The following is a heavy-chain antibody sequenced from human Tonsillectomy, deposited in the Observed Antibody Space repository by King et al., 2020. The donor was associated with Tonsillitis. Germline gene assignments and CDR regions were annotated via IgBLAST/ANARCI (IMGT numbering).Heavy chain of an antibody. D-gene: IGHD2-2*01. CDR2: IYTSGST. V-gene: IGHV4-61*02. CDR3: ARDVDLGNCSSASCEYWFDP. CDR1: GGSISSGTYY. J-gene: IGHJ5*02. Sequence: PLQESGPGLVKPSQTLSLTCTVSGGSISSGTYYWSWIRQPAGKGLEWIGRIYTSGSTNYNPSLKSRVTMSVDTSKNQFSLKLSSVSAADTAVYYCARDVDLGNCSSASCEYWFDPWGQGTLVTVSS.